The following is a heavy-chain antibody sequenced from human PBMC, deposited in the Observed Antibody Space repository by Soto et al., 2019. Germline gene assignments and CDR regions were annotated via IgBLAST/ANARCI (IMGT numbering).Heavy chain of an antibody. CDR3: ARGPETRSTAYFDY. CDR1: GYTFKDYG. CDR2: ISAYTGNT. Sequence: ASVKVSCKASGYTFKDYGITWVRQAPGQGLEWMGWISAYTGNTNYAQRVQGRVTMSTDTSTSTAYLELRSLRSDDTAVYYCARGPETRSTAYFDYWGHGTLVTVSS. V-gene: IGHV1-18*01. J-gene: IGHJ4*01. D-gene: IGHD2-2*01.